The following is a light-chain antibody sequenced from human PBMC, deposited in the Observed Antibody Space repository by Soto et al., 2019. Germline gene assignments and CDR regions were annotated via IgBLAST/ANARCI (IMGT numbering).Light chain of an antibody. V-gene: IGKV1-39*01. CDR2: AAS. CDR3: QQSYSTPWT. Sequence: DIQMTQSPSSLSASVGDRVTITCRASQSISSYLNWYQQKPGKVPKLLIYAASNLERGVPSRFSGSGSGTAFTLTISSLQPEDFATYYCQQSYSTPWTFGQGTKVDIK. CDR1: QSISSY. J-gene: IGKJ1*01.